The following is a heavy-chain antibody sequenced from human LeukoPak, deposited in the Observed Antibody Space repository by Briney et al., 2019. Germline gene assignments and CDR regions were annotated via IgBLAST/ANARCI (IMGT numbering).Heavy chain of an antibody. J-gene: IGHJ5*02. CDR2: ISSSSSYI. CDR1: GFTFSSYS. V-gene: IGHV3-21*01. D-gene: IGHD1-26*01. Sequence: GGSLRLSCAASGFTFSSYSMNWVRQAPGKGLEWVSSISSSSSYIYYADSVKGRFTISRDNSKNTLYLQMNSLRAEDTAVYYCARMRLVGAAWFDPWGQGTLVTVSS. CDR3: ARMRLVGAAWFDP.